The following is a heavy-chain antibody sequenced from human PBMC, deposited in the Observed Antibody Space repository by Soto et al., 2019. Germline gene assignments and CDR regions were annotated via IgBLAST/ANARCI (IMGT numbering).Heavy chain of an antibody. CDR1: GFTFSSYA. Sequence: EVQLLESGGGLVQPGGSLRLSCAASGFTFSSYAMSWVRQAPGKGLEWVSAISGSGGSTYYADSVKGRFTISRDNSKNQLYVQMNSLRAEDTAVYYCAKARAQYYDFWSGYLVDYWRQASLVTVSS. V-gene: IGHV3-23*01. CDR3: AKARAQYYDFWSGYLVDY. CDR2: ISGSGGST. D-gene: IGHD3-3*01. J-gene: IGHJ4*02.